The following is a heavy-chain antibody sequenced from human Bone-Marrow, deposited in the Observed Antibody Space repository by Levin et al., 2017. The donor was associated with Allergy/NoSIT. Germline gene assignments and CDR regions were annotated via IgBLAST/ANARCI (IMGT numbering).Heavy chain of an antibody. V-gene: IGHV3-66*01. Sequence: GGSLRLSCAASGFSVSNNFLNWVRQVPGKGLEWVSLIYSGGSTHYADSVKGRFTISRDNYRNTLYLQMNSLRVEDTAVYYCARDGQGHSSSPYWGQGTLVTVSS. CDR3: ARDGQGHSSSPY. CDR2: IYSGGST. J-gene: IGHJ4*02. CDR1: GFSVSNNF. D-gene: IGHD6-6*01.